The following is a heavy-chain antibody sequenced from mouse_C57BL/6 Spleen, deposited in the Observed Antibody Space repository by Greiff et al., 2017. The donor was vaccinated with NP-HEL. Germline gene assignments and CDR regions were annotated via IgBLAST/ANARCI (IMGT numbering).Heavy chain of an antibody. J-gene: IGHJ1*03. D-gene: IGHD2-3*01. CDR2: IYPGDGDT. CDR3: ARGAPYDGYSDV. CDR1: GYAFSSYW. V-gene: IGHV1-80*01. Sequence: QVQLQQSGAELVKPGASVKISCKASGYAFSSYWMNWVKQRPGKGLEWIGQIYPGDGDTNYNGKFKGKATLTADKSSSTAYMQLSSLTSEDSAVYFWARGAPYDGYSDVWGTGTTVTVSS.